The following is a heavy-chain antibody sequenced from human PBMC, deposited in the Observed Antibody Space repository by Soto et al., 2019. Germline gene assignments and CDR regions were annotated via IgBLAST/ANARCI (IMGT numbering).Heavy chain of an antibody. V-gene: IGHV3-48*03. D-gene: IGHD1-26*01. CDR2: ISSSGSTI. J-gene: IGHJ6*02. CDR3: ARDRVGPYYYYGMDV. Sequence: LRLSCAASGFTFSSYEMNWVRQAPGKGLEWVSYISSSGSTIYYADSVKGRFTISRDNAKNSLYLQMNSLRAEDTAVYYCARDRVGPYYYYGMDVWGQGTTLTVSS. CDR1: GFTFSSYE.